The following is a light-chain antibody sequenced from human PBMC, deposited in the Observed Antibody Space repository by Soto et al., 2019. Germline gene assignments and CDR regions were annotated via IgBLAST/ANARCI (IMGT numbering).Light chain of an antibody. CDR3: QQYYTTPVT. J-gene: IGKJ1*01. Sequence: DIVMTQSPDSLAVSLGERATINCKSSQTVLHGSNYLAWYQQKPRQPPKLLIYWASTRESGVPDRFSGSGSGTDFTLTISSPQAEDVAVYYCQQYYTTPVTFGQGTKVEIK. CDR2: WAS. CDR1: QTVLHGSNY. V-gene: IGKV4-1*01.